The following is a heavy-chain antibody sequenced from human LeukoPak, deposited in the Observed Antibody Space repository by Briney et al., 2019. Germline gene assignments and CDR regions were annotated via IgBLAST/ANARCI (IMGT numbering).Heavy chain of an antibody. J-gene: IGHJ1*01. Sequence: SETLTLTCAVYGGSFSGYYWSWLRQPPGKGLEWMGNINHSDSTTYNPSFKSRVPILVDKYNNHFSLKLSPVAAAHTAVYYCARGHSPVSTKVSYFQHWGQGTLVTVS. V-gene: IGHV4-34*01. CDR2: INHSDST. CDR1: GGSFSGYY. D-gene: IGHD5/OR15-5a*01. CDR3: ARGHSPVSTKVSYFQH.